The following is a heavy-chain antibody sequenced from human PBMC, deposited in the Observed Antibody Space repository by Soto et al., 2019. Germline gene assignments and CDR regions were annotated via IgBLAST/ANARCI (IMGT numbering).Heavy chain of an antibody. CDR3: ARVAWASGSFDY. Sequence: GGSLRLSCAASGFTFSSYNMNWVRQAPGKGLEWVSHISSSSSTIYYADSVKGRFTISRDNDKNSLYLQMNSLRDEDTAVYYCARVAWASGSFDYWGQGTLVTVSS. D-gene: IGHD6-25*01. V-gene: IGHV3-48*02. J-gene: IGHJ4*02. CDR1: GFTFSSYN. CDR2: ISSSSSTI.